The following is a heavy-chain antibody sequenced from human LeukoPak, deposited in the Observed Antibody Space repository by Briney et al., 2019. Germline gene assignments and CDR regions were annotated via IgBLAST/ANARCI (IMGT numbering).Heavy chain of an antibody. D-gene: IGHD4-23*01. Sequence: GGSLRLSCAASGFTVSTTYMSWVRQAPGKGLEWVGRIKSKTDGGTTDYAAPVKGRFTISRDDSKNTLYLQMNSLKTEDTAVYYCTTGVAGGSLEYFQHWGQGTLVTVSS. V-gene: IGHV3-15*01. CDR3: TTGVAGGSLEYFQH. CDR2: IKSKTDGGTT. J-gene: IGHJ1*01. CDR1: GFTVSTTY.